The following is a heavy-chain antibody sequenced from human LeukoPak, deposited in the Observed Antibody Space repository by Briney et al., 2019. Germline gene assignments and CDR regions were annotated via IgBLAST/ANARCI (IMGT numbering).Heavy chain of an antibody. D-gene: IGHD3-22*01. CDR3: ARLSQTPDYYSNGGYYYLGY. V-gene: IGHV1-8*01. CDR2: MNPNTGRT. CDR1: RYTFTSYD. Sequence: ASVKVSCKASRYTFTSYDINWVREAAGRRLEWMGWMNPNTGRTGFAQKFQGRLTMTRDASIGTAYMELSSLRSEDTAVYYCARLSQTPDYYSNGGYYYLGYWGQGTPVTVSS. J-gene: IGHJ4*02.